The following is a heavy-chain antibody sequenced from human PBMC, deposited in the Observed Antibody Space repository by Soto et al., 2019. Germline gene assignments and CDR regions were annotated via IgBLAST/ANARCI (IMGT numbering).Heavy chain of an antibody. CDR1: GFTFSSYA. D-gene: IGHD1-26*01. J-gene: IGHJ4*02. V-gene: IGHV3-64*01. CDR2: ISSNGGST. CDR3: ARNPSVGAAVDC. Sequence: EVQLVESGGGLVQPGGSLRLSCAASGFTFSSYAMHWVRQAPGKGLEYVSAISSNGGSTYYANSVKGRFTISRDNSKITLYLQMGSLRAEDMAVYYCARNPSVGAAVDCWGQGTLVTVSS.